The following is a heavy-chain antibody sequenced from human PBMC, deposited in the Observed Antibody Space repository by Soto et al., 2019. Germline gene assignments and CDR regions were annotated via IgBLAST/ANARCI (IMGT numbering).Heavy chain of an antibody. CDR2: ISYDGSNK. CDR1: GFTFSSYG. CDR3: AKGAPGDDYDFWSGSSGY. Sequence: QVQLVESGGGVVQPGRSLRLSCAASGFTFSSYGMHWVRQAPGKGLEWVAVISYDGSNKYYADSVKGRFTISRDNSKNTLYLQMNSLRAEDTAVYYCAKGAPGDDYDFWSGSSGYWGQGTLVTVSS. V-gene: IGHV3-30*18. D-gene: IGHD3-3*01. J-gene: IGHJ4*02.